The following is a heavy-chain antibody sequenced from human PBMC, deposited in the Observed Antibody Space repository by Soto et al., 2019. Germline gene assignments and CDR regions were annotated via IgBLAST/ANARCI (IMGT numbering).Heavy chain of an antibody. CDR2: VNDSGNS. CDR1: GGSFSGYY. V-gene: IGHV4-34*01. D-gene: IGHD5-12*01. Sequence: QVQLHQWGAGQLRASETLSLTCGVSGGSFSGYYWSWIRQPPGKGLEWIGEVNDSGNSNYNPSLKRRVVISVDTPKNEFSLKMNTVTAADTGVYYCARVRRWLPEDMVDLWGQGALVTVSS. CDR3: ARVRRWLPEDMVDL. J-gene: IGHJ5*02.